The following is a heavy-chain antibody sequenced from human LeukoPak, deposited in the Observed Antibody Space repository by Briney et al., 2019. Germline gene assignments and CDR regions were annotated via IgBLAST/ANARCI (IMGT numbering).Heavy chain of an antibody. J-gene: IGHJ6*03. CDR1: GFTFNTYW. V-gene: IGHV3-74*01. Sequence: PGGSLRLSCAASGFTFNTYWMHWVRQAPGKGLVWVSSINVDGSSTSYADSMKGRFTISRDNAKNTLYLQMNSLRAEDTAVYYCASQQSFHYYYMDVWGKGTTVTVSS. CDR2: INVDGSST. CDR3: ASQQSFHYYYMDV. D-gene: IGHD2/OR15-2a*01.